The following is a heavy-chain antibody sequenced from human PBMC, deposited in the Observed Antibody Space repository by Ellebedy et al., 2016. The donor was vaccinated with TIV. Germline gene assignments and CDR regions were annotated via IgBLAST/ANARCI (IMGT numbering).Heavy chain of an antibody. Sequence: GGSLRLXXRGSGYRFNNYWIDWVRQMPGKGLEWMGIIYPGDSDTRYSPSFQGQVTISADKSISTAYLQWSSLKASDTAMYYCARLKGIGFVADAFDIWGQGTMVTVSS. J-gene: IGHJ3*02. CDR2: IYPGDSDT. CDR1: GYRFNNYW. V-gene: IGHV5-51*01. D-gene: IGHD2-15*01. CDR3: ARLKGIGFVADAFDI.